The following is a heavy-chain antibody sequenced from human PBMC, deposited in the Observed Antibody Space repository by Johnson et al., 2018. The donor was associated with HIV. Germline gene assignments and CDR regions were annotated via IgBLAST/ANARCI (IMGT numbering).Heavy chain of an antibody. CDR1: QFTFSSYY. V-gene: IGHV3-25*05. CDR3: AKDILPCGQRELGCDAFDI. CDR2: VNPNGGST. D-gene: IGHD1-26*01. J-gene: IGHJ3*02. Sequence: VQLVESGGGLAQPAWSPRLSCAASQFTFSSYYMNCVRQAPGNGLELVGQVNPNGGSTYLIDSGKDRFNASRGNAKNTLHLQMNSLRGDDTALYYCAKDILPCGQRELGCDAFDIWGQGTMVTVSS.